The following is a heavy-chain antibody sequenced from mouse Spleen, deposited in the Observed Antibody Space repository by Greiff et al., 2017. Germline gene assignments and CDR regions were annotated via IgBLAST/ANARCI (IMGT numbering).Heavy chain of an antibody. D-gene: IGHD2-1*01. Sequence: VQLQQPGAELVKPGASVKMSCKASGYTFTSYWITWVKQRPGQGLEWIGDIYPGSGSTNYNEKFKSKATLTVDTSSSTAYMQLSSLTSEDSAVYYCARGGYDGSYFDYWGQGTTLTVSS. J-gene: IGHJ2*01. V-gene: IGHV1-55*01. CDR3: ARGGYDGSYFDY. CDR2: IYPGSGST. CDR1: GYTFTSYW.